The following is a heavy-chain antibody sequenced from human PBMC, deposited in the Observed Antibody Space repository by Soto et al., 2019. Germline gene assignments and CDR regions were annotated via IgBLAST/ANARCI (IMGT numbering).Heavy chain of an antibody. D-gene: IGHD2-8*01. CDR3: VRLKGALCITAYNWFVP. CDR1: GDSISSSSYY. V-gene: IGHV4-39*01. J-gene: IGHJ5*02. Sequence: SETLSLTCTVSGDSISSSSYYWGWIRQPPGKGLEWIGDIYYSGTTHYNPSLKSRVTISIDTSKNQFSLHLRSVTAADTAVYYCVRLKGALCITAYNWFVPWGQGTPVTVS. CDR2: IYYSGTT.